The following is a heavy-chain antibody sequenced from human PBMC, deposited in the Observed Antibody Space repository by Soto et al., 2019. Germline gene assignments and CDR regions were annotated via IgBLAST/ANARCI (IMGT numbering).Heavy chain of an antibody. J-gene: IGHJ6*03. D-gene: IGHD5-12*01. CDR1: GGTFSSYS. CDR3: ARAGYSGYDPLYYYYYYMDV. Sequence: SVKVSCKASGGTFSSYSISWVRQAPGQGLEWMGRIIPILGIANYAQKFQGRVTITADKSTSTAYMELSSLRSEDTAVYYCARAGYSGYDPLYYYYYYMDVWGKGTTVTVSS. V-gene: IGHV1-69*02. CDR2: IIPILGIA.